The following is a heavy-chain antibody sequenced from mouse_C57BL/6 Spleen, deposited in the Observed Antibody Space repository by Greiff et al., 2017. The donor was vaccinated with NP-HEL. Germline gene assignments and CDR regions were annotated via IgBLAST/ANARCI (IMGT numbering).Heavy chain of an antibody. CDR2: INPNNGGT. Sequence: EVQLQQSGPELVKPGASVKMSCKASGYTFTDYNMHWVKQSHGKSLEWIGYINPNNGGTSYNQKFKGKATLTVNQSSSTAYMELRSLTSEDSAVYYCERSWGTAQATGYFDVWGTGTTVTVSS. V-gene: IGHV1-22*01. D-gene: IGHD3-2*02. CDR1: GYTFTDYN. J-gene: IGHJ1*03. CDR3: ERSWGTAQATGYFDV.